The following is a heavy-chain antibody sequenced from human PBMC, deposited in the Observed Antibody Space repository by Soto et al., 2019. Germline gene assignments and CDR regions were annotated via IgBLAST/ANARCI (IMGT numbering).Heavy chain of an antibody. CDR2: INPSGGT. J-gene: IGHJ4*02. D-gene: IGHD6-6*01. Sequence: QVQLQQWGAGLLKPSETLSLTCAVYGGSFSTDYWSWIRQPPGKGLEWIGEINPSGGTNYNPSLKSRVTISVDTSKNQFSLKLSSVTAADPAVYYCARVLAARASRDFDYWGQGTLVNVSS. CDR3: ARVLAARASRDFDY. CDR1: GGSFSTDY. V-gene: IGHV4-34*01.